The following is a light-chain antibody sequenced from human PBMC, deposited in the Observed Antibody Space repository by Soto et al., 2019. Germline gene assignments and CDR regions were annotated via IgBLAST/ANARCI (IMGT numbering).Light chain of an antibody. CDR2: NAV. Sequence: DIKITQSPSSLSSAVGDIVTISCKASQDPSNSLNWYQQKSGKAPELLIYNAVHLDKGAPSRFRGRVSGSHFTFTISRLKPEDTATYYCQHYYKLPPTFGPGTRVDIK. CDR1: QDPSNS. J-gene: IGKJ3*01. V-gene: IGKV1-33*01. CDR3: QHYYKLPPT.